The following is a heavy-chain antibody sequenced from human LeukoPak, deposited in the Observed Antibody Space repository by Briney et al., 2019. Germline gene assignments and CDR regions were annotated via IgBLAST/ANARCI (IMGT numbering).Heavy chain of an antibody. D-gene: IGHD6-19*01. CDR1: GYTFTSYD. Sequence: ASVKVSCKASGYTFTSYDINWVRQATGQGLEWMGWMNPNSGNTGYAQKLQGRVTMTRNTSISTAYMELSSLRSEDTAVYYCARDRPYSSGWYEPLDYWGQGTLVTVSS. CDR2: MNPNSGNT. CDR3: ARDRPYSSGWYEPLDY. V-gene: IGHV1-8*01. J-gene: IGHJ4*02.